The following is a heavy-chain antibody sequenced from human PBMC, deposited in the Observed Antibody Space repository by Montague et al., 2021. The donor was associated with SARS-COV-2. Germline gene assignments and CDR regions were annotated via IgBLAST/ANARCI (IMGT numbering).Heavy chain of an antibody. V-gene: IGHV4-4*02. J-gene: IGHJ4*02. Sequence: SETLSLTCAVSGVSITSTNWWSLVRQPPGKGLEWIGEISYGGIATYNPSLKSRATISMDRSRNLFSLQLSSVTAAGTAIYYCAGKVLTVPADYWGQGTLVTVS. CDR1: GVSITSTNW. D-gene: IGHD4-11*01. CDR2: ISYGGIA. CDR3: AGKVLTVPADY.